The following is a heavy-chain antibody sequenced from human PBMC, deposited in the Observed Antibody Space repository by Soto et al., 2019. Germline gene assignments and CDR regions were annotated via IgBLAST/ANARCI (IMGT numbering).Heavy chain of an antibody. J-gene: IGHJ4*02. CDR2: IWHDGGEK. D-gene: IGHD3-22*01. CDR3: ARDPASDSPIDY. V-gene: IGHV3-33*01. CDR1: GFTLSDYG. Sequence: QVQLVESGGGVVQPGRSLRLSCTASGFTLSDYGMHWVRQAPGKGLEWVAVIWHDGGEKYYADSVTGRFTISRDNSKNTVHLQMGRLGREDTAMYYGARDPASDSPIDYWGQGTVVTVSS.